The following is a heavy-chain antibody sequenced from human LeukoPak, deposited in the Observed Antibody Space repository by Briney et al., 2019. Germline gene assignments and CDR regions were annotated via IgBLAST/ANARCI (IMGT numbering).Heavy chain of an antibody. CDR3: ARVEWELPSGFDI. Sequence: GRSLRLSCAASGFTFSSYGMHWVRQAPGKGLEWLAVIWYDGSNKDYADSVKGRFTISRDNSTNTLYLQMNSMRAADKAVSYCARVEWELPSGFDIWGQGTMVTVSS. J-gene: IGHJ3*02. CDR2: IWYDGSNK. CDR1: GFTFSSYG. V-gene: IGHV3-33*01. D-gene: IGHD1-26*01.